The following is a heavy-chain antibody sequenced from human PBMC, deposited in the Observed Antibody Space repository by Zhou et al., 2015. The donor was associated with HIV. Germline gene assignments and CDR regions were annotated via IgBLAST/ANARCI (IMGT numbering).Heavy chain of an antibody. CDR2: IIPIFGTA. J-gene: IGHJ5*02. Sequence: QVHLVQSEAEVKKPGASVKVSCKASGYPFTNYGITWVRQAPGQGLEWMGWIIPIFGTANYAQKFQGRVTITADESTSTAYMELSSLRSEDTAVYYCATVRGGWFDPWGQGTLVTVSS. CDR3: ATVRGGWFDP. CDR1: GYPFTNYG. V-gene: IGHV1-69*13.